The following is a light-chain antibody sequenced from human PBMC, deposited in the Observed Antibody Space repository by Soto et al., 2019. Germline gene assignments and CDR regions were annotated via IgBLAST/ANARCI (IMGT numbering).Light chain of an antibody. V-gene: IGLV2-23*02. Sequence: QSVLTQPASVSGSPGQSITISCAGTNSDVGNYNHVSWYQQHPGKAPKLMIYEVSKRPSGVSNRFSGSKSGNTASLTISGLQAEDEADYYCCSFARSSTGVFGGGTKLTVL. CDR2: EVS. CDR3: CSFARSSTGV. J-gene: IGLJ2*01. CDR1: NSDVGNYNH.